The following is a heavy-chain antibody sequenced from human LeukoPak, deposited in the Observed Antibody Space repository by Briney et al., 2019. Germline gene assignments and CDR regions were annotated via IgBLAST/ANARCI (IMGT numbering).Heavy chain of an antibody. V-gene: IGHV3-9*01. CDR3: AKDMDPYYYYGMGV. CDR2: ISWNSGSI. Sequence: GGSLRLSCAASGFTFDDYAMHWVRQAPGKGLEWVSGISWNSGSIGYADSVKGRFTISRDNAKNSLYLQMSSLRAEDTALYYCAKDMDPYYYYGMGVWGQGTTVTVSS. CDR1: GFTFDDYA. D-gene: IGHD3/OR15-3a*01. J-gene: IGHJ6*02.